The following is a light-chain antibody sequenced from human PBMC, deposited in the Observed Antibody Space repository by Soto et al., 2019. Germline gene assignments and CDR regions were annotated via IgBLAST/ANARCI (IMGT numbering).Light chain of an antibody. CDR3: SSCTSRTTYV. J-gene: IGLJ1*01. CDR1: SSDVGGYNY. Sequence: QSALTQPASVSGSPGQSITISCTGTSSDVGGYNYVSWYQQHPGKAPKLMIYEVSNRPSGVSFRSSGSKSGNTASLTISGLQAEDEADYYCSSCTSRTTYVFGTGTKVTVL. CDR2: EVS. V-gene: IGLV2-14*01.